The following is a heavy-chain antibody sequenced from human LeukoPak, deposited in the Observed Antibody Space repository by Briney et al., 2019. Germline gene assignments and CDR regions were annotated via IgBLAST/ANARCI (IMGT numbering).Heavy chain of an antibody. CDR3: ARAVNGRGDYGTYFDY. CDR2: IYHSGST. V-gene: IGHV4-30-2*01. CDR1: GGSISSGGYS. J-gene: IGHJ4*02. D-gene: IGHD4-17*01. Sequence: PSETLSLTCAVSGGSISSGGYSWSWIRQPPGKGLEWIGYIYHSGSTYYNPSHKSRVTISVDRSKNQFSLKLSSVTAADTAVYYCARAVNGRGDYGTYFDYWGQGTLVTVSS.